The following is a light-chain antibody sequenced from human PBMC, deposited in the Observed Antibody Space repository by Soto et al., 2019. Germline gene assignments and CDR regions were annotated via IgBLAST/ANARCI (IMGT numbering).Light chain of an antibody. CDR3: QQYGSLFT. Sequence: DIQMTQSPSSLSASIGDTVTIACRASQTINTYLNWYQQKPGKAPKLLIYAASILQSGVPSRFSGSGSGTDFTLTISRLEPEDFAVYYCQQYGSLFTFXPGTKVDIK. CDR2: AAS. J-gene: IGKJ3*01. CDR1: QTINTY. V-gene: IGKV1-39*01.